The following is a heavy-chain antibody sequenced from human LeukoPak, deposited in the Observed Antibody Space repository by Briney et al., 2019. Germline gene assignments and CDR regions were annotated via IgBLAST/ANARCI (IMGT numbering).Heavy chain of an antibody. CDR3: ARGRPMVRGPYYYMDV. D-gene: IGHD3-10*01. CDR1: GFTFSSNW. J-gene: IGHJ6*03. V-gene: IGHV3-48*04. Sequence: GGSLRLSCAVSGFTFSSNWMSWVRQAPGKGLEWVSYISSSGSTIYYADSVKGRFTISRDNAKNSLYLQMNSLRAEDTAVYYCARGRPMVRGPYYYMDVWGKGTTVTVSS. CDR2: ISSSGSTI.